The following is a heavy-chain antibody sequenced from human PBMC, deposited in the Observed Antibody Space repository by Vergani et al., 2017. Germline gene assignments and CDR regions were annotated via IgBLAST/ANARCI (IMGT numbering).Heavy chain of an antibody. D-gene: IGHD2/OR15-2a*01. CDR3: ARDTYGLIDY. V-gene: IGHV4-59*11. J-gene: IGHJ4*02. Sequence: QVQLQESGPGLVKPSETLSLTCTVSGGSISSHYWSWIRQPPGRGLEWIGYSYYSGSTNYNPSLKSRVTISVDTSKNQFSLKLSSVTAADTAVYYCARDTYGLIDYWGQGTLVTVSS. CDR1: GGSISSHY. CDR2: SYYSGST.